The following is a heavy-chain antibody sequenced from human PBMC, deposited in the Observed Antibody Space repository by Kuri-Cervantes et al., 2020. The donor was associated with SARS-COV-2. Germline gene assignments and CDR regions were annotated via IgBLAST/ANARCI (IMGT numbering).Heavy chain of an antibody. CDR1: GFIFDDHG. CDR3: VKVGYNWNRYYYYGMDV. D-gene: IGHD1-20*01. Sequence: GGSLRLSCAASGFIFDDHGMSWVRQLPGKGLEWVSGINWNGGSTGYADSVKGRFTISRDNSKNTLYLQMSSLRAEDTAVYYCVKVGYNWNRYYYYGMDVWGQGTTVTVSS. V-gene: IGHV3-20*04. CDR2: INWNGGST. J-gene: IGHJ6*02.